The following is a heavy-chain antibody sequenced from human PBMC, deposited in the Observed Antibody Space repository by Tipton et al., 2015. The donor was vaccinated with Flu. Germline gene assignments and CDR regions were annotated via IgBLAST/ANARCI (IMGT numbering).Heavy chain of an antibody. D-gene: IGHD2-2*01. CDR2: INLDGSST. CDR1: GFTFSSYW. Sequence: SLRLSCAASGFTFSSYWMHWVRQVPGKGLVWVSRINLDGSSTNYADSVKGRFTISRDNAKNTLYLQMNSLTADDTAVYYCVRGAYCSRTSCGAEYFQHWGQGTLVTVSS. CDR3: VRGAYCSRTSCGAEYFQH. J-gene: IGHJ1*01. V-gene: IGHV3-74*01.